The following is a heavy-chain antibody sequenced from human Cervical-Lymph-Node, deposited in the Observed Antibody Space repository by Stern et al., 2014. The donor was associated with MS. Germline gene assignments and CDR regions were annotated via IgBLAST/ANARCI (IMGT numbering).Heavy chain of an antibody. CDR1: GYTFTSYG. Sequence: QVQLQQSGAEVKKPAASLTLSCKASGYTFTSYGICCVRQAPGQGLEWLGWISAYNGNTNDAQKLQGRVTMTTDASTRTAYMELRSLGSYDRAVYYCARSLLGSENGFDIWGQGTMVTVSS. V-gene: IGHV1-18*01. D-gene: IGHD2-15*01. CDR2: ISAYNGNT. CDR3: ARSLLGSENGFDI. J-gene: IGHJ3*02.